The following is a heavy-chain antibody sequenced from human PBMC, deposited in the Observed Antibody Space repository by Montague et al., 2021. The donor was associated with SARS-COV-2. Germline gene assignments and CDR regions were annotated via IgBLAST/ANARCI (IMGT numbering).Heavy chain of an antibody. J-gene: IGHJ3*02. V-gene: IGHV4-34*01. D-gene: IGHD3-9*01. CDR3: ARGRPVQGSFRHFDSISSGALDI. CDR1: RGSFSNNY. CDR2: INQGGAP. Sequence: SETLSLTCAVSRGSFSNNYWTWIRQFPGKGLEWIGEINQGGAPNYTPSPKLRVTISLATSKKQISLKLNSVTVADTAVFFCARGRPVQGSFRHFDSISSGALDIWAQGSLVIVSS.